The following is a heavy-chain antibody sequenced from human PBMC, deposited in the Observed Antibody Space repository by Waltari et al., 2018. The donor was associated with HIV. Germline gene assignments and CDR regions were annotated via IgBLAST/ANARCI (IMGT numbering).Heavy chain of an antibody. Sequence: QVQLQESGPGLVKPSETLSLTCTVSGGSISSYYWSWIRQPPGKGLGWIGYIYYSGSTNYNPSLKSLVTISLDTSKNQFSLKLSSVTAADTAVYYCARDPLALHYYDSSPWGQGTLVTVSS. CDR1: GGSISSYY. CDR3: ARDPLALHYYDSSP. V-gene: IGHV4-59*01. CDR2: IYYSGST. J-gene: IGHJ5*02. D-gene: IGHD3-22*01.